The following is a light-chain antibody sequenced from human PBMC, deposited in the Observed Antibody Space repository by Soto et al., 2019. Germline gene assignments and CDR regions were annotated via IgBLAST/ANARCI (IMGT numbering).Light chain of an antibody. J-gene: IGKJ4*01. CDR2: GSS. CDR1: QSVSSNS. V-gene: IGKV3-20*01. CDR3: QQYGRSPPT. Sequence: EIVLTQSPGTLSLSPGERATLSCRASQSVSSNSLAWYQQKPGQAPRLLIYGSSTRATGITDRFSGSGSGTDFTLTITRLEPEDFAVFYCQQYGRSPPTFGGGTNMDIK.